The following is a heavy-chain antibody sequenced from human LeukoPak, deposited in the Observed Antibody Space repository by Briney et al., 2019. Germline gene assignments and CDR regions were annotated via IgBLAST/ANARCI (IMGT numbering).Heavy chain of an antibody. CDR1: GFTFSNSI. D-gene: IGHD3-10*01. Sequence: KPGGSLRLSCAASGFTFSNSIMNWVRQAPGKGLEWVSSISSSSSYIYYADSVKGRFTISRDNAKNSLYLQMNSLRAEDTAVYYCARDYYGSGSYLSSPDYWGQGILVTVSS. J-gene: IGHJ4*02. V-gene: IGHV3-21*06. CDR3: ARDYYGSGSYLSSPDY. CDR2: ISSSSSYI.